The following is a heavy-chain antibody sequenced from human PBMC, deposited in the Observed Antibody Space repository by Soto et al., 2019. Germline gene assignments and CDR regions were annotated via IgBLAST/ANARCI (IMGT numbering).Heavy chain of an antibody. Sequence: ASVKVSCKASGYTFTSYDINWVRQAPGQGLEWMGWMNPNSGNTGYAQKFQGRVTMTRNTSISTAYMELSSLRSEDTAVYYCARVVVLLWFGELYNWFDPWGQGTLVTVSS. J-gene: IGHJ5*02. CDR2: MNPNSGNT. CDR3: ARVVVLLWFGELYNWFDP. D-gene: IGHD3-10*01. V-gene: IGHV1-8*01. CDR1: GYTFTSYD.